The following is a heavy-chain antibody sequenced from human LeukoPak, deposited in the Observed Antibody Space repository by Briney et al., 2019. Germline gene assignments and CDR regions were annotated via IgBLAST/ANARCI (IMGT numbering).Heavy chain of an antibody. CDR1: GFTFTDYG. CDR2: VSGRTGVV. J-gene: IGHJ3*02. CDR3: AKPYSGYYYGSGRSVRDAFDI. Sequence: PGGSLRLSCATSGFTFTDYGMNWVRQAPGKGLEWVSFVSGRTGVVHYADSVKGRFTISRDNSKNTLYLQMNSLRAEDTAVYYCAKPYSGYYYGSGRSVRDAFDIWGQGTMVTVSS. V-gene: IGHV3-NL1*01. D-gene: IGHD3-10*01.